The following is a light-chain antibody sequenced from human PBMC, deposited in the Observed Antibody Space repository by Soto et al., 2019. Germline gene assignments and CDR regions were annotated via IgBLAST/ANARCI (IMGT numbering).Light chain of an antibody. CDR3: TSSTRESLYV. J-gene: IGLJ1*01. CDR2: EAT. Sequence: QSVLTQPPSVSGSPGQSITVSCTGTSSDIGASNFVSWYQHLPGRAPKVIIFEATNRPSGVSDRFSGSKSGNTASLTISGLLDEDEADYFCTSSTRESLYVFGTGIKVTVL. CDR1: SSDIGASNF. V-gene: IGLV2-14*01.